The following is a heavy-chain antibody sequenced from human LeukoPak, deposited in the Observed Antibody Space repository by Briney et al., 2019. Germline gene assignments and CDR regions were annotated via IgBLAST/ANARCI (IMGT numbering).Heavy chain of an antibody. CDR3: AKDKYYYFDY. Sequence: PGGSLRLSCAASGFTFSSYGMHWVRQAPGKGLEWVAFIRYDGSNKNYADSVKGRFTISRDNSKNTLYLQMSSLRAEDTAVYYCAKDKYYYFDYWGQGTLVTVSS. J-gene: IGHJ4*02. V-gene: IGHV3-30*02. D-gene: IGHD2/OR15-2a*01. CDR1: GFTFSSYG. CDR2: IRYDGSNK.